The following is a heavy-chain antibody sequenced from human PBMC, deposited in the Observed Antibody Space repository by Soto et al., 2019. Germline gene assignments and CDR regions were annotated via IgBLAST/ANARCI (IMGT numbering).Heavy chain of an antibody. CDR1: GFTFSSYG. D-gene: IGHD3-10*01. CDR3: ARDRLLLWFGELDAFDI. J-gene: IGHJ3*02. CDR2: IWYDGSNK. V-gene: IGHV3-33*01. Sequence: QVQLVESGGGVVQPGRSLRLSCAASGFTFSSYGMHWVRQAPGKGLEWVAVIWYDGSNKYYADSVKGRFTISRDNSKNTHYLQMNRLRAEDTAVYYCARDRLLLWFGELDAFDIWGQGTMVNVSS.